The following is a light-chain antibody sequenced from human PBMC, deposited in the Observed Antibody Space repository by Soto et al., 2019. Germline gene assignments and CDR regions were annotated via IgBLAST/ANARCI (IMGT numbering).Light chain of an antibody. Sequence: IQMTQSPSTLSGSVGDRVTITYRASQSISSYLNWYQQKPGKAPKLLIYAASTLQSGVPSRFSGSGSGTEFTLTISSLQPEDFATYYCQQLNSYPLSFGPGTKVDIK. CDR2: AAS. J-gene: IGKJ3*01. V-gene: IGKV1-9*01. CDR3: QQLNSYPLS. CDR1: QSISSY.